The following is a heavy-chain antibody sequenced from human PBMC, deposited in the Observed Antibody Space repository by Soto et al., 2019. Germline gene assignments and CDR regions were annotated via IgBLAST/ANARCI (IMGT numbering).Heavy chain of an antibody. Sequence: SETLSLTCTVSGGSISSGCYYWSWIRQHPGKGLEWIGYIYYSGSTYYNPSLKSRVTISVDTSKNQFSLKLSSVTAADTAVYYCAREGMIVVADAAFDIWGQGAMVTVSS. J-gene: IGHJ3*02. D-gene: IGHD3-22*01. CDR1: GGSISSGCYY. CDR3: AREGMIVVADAAFDI. V-gene: IGHV4-31*03. CDR2: IYYSGST.